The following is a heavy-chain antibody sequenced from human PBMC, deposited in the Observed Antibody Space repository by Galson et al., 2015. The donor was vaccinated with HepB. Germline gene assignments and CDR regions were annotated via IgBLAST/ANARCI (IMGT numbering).Heavy chain of an antibody. CDR3: AKGRLFLDRWLQLVEY. J-gene: IGHJ4*02. CDR1: GFTFSSYA. CDR2: ISGSGGST. D-gene: IGHD5-24*01. Sequence: SLRLSCAASGFTFSSYAMTWVRQAPGKGLEWVSAISGSGGSTYYADSVKGRFTISRDNSKNTLYLQMNSLRGEDTAVYYCAKGRLFLDRWLQLVEYWGQGTLVTVSS. V-gene: IGHV3-23*01.